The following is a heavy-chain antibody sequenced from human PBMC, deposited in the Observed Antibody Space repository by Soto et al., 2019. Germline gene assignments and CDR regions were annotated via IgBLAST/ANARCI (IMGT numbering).Heavy chain of an antibody. CDR3: ARDRGGYCSGCGCSEDWYAP. V-gene: IGHV1-3*04. CDR2: INTGNGYT. Sequence: GASVKVSCKASGYTFTSYPILWVRQAPGQRLEWMGWINTGNGYTQYSQKFQARVTITRDTSARTSYMQLSRLRSEDTAVYYCARDRGGYCSGCGCSEDWYAPCGQGTLVTVSS. J-gene: IGHJ5*02. CDR1: GYTFTSYP. D-gene: IGHD2-15*01.